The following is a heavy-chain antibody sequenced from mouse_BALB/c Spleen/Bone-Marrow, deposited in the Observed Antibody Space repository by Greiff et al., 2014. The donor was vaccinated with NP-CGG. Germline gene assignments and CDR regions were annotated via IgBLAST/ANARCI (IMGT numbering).Heavy chain of an antibody. J-gene: IGHJ4*01. Sequence: EVQLQESGGDLVKPGGSLKLSCAASGFTFSKYGMSWVRQPPDKRLEWVANISSGGSYTYYPDSVKGRFTISRDNAKNTLYLQMSSLKSEDTAMYYCARQYGNFGVMDYWGQGTSVTVSS. CDR2: ISSGGSYT. D-gene: IGHD2-1*01. V-gene: IGHV5-6*01. CDR1: GFTFSKYG. CDR3: ARQYGNFGVMDY.